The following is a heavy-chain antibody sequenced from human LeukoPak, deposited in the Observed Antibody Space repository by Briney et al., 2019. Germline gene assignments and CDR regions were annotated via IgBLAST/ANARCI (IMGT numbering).Heavy chain of an antibody. CDR2: IRSDGSSE. Sequence: GGSLRLSCVASGFTFGTYGTHWVRQAPGKGLEWVAVIRSDGSSEYYADSVKGRFIISRDNSKNTLYLQMNSLGAEDMAVYYCARTFDNWGQGTLVTVSS. J-gene: IGHJ4*02. CDR3: ARTFDN. CDR1: GFTFGTYG. V-gene: IGHV3-33*01.